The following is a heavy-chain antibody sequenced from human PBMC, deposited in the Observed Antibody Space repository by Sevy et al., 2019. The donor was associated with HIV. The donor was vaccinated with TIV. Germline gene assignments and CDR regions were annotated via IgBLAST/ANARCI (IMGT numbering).Heavy chain of an antibody. CDR3: ARDFTIFGVVSGIDY. CDR1: GFNFRTYS. V-gene: IGHV3-21*04. D-gene: IGHD3-3*01. Sequence: GGSLRLSCAASGFNFRTYSMSWVRQAPGKGLEWLSSISDDSRYIYYSDSVKGRFTISRANAKNLLFLQMNNLRVEDTAIYYCARDFTIFGVVSGIDYWGHGNLVTVS. CDR2: ISDDSRYI. J-gene: IGHJ4*01.